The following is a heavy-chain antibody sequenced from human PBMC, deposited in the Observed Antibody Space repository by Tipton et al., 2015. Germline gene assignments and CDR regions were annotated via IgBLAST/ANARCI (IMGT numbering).Heavy chain of an antibody. CDR3: ARCAHSGSYHNAFDI. D-gene: IGHD1-26*01. J-gene: IGHJ3*02. CDR1: GDAISSHY. V-gene: IGHV4-59*11. Sequence: TLSLTCNVSGDAISSHYWSWIRQPPGKGLEWIGHIYDSGSTNYDPSLKSRVTISVDTSKNQFSLRLYSVTASDTAVYYCARCAHSGSYHNAFDIWGRGTMVTVSS. CDR2: IYDSGST.